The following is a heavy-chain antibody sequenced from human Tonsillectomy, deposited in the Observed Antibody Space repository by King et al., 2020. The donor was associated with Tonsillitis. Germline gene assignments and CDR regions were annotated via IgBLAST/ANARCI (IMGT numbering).Heavy chain of an antibody. Sequence: VQLVESGGGVVQPGRSLRLSCAASGFTLSSYGMHWVRQAPGKGLEWVAVISYDGSNKYYADSVKGRFTISRDNSKNTLYLQMNSLRAEDTAVYYCAKAGDGWFGELPDYWGQGTLVTVSS. CDR3: AKAGDGWFGELPDY. J-gene: IGHJ4*02. CDR1: GFTLSSYG. CDR2: ISYDGSNK. D-gene: IGHD3-10*01. V-gene: IGHV3-30*18.